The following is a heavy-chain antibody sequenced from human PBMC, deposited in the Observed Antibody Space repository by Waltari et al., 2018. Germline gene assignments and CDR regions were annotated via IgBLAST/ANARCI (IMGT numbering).Heavy chain of an antibody. Sequence: QLQLQESGPGLVKPSDTLSPTCIVPGYSIHRNGYYWGWIRPPPGKGLEWIGSIYYSGSTFYDPSLKSRVTISVDTSKNHFSLKLSSVTAADTAVYYCARPNSSTLGGGFDYWGQGTLVTVSS. D-gene: IGHD3-16*01. CDR3: ARPNSSTLGGGFDY. CDR1: GYSIHRNGYY. V-gene: IGHV4-39*02. CDR2: IYYSGST. J-gene: IGHJ4*02.